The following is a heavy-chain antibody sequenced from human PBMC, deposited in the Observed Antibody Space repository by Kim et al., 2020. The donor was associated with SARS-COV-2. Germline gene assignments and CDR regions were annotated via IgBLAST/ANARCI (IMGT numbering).Heavy chain of an antibody. CDR3: ARGDSAGALDN. V-gene: IGHV5-51*01. J-gene: IGHJ4*02. Sequence: GESLKISCKGSGYNFNNYWIAWVRQMPGKGLEWMGMIFPSDSDIRYSPSFEDQITISADKSTTTAHLQWPRLKASDTAIYFCARGDSAGALDNWGQGTLVTVSS. CDR1: GYNFNNYW. CDR2: IFPSDSDI. D-gene: IGHD7-27*01.